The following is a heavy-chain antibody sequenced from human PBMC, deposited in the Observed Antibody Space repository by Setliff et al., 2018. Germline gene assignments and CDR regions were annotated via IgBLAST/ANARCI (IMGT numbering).Heavy chain of an antibody. D-gene: IGHD3-16*01. CDR2: IERDGSEK. J-gene: IGHJ5*02. V-gene: IGHV3-7*03. Sequence: PGGSLRLSCAASGFRFNIYWMTWVRQAPGKGLEWVANIERDGSEKSYVDSVKGRFTISRDNAKNSVYLEMNGLRAEDTAVYYCAKGRLGGHHGWFDPWGQGTLVTVSS. CDR3: AKGRLGGHHGWFDP. CDR1: GFRFNIYW.